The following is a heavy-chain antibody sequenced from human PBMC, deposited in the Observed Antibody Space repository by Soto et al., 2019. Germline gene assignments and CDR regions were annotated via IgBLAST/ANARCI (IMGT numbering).Heavy chain of an antibody. CDR2: IYYSGST. CDR3: ARLFPRVVPAAIYFDY. Sequence: SETLSLTCTVSGGSISSSSYYWGWIRQPPGKGLEWIGSIYYSGSTYYNPSLKGRVTISVDTSKNQFSLKLSSVTAADTAVYYCARLFPRVVPAAIYFDYWGQGTLVTVSS. D-gene: IGHD2-2*01. CDR1: GGSISSSSYY. V-gene: IGHV4-39*01. J-gene: IGHJ4*02.